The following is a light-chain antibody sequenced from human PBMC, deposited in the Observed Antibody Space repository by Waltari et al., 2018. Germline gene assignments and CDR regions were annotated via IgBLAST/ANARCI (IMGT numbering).Light chain of an antibody. V-gene: IGKV1-39*01. CDR3: QQSFSSPWT. CDR2: GAS. CDR1: QNIRTY. J-gene: IGKJ1*01. Sequence: DIQMTQSPSSLSASIGDTITVTCRASQNIRTYLNWYQQKPAKAPKLRIFGASSLPRGVPSRFTGSASGPEFTLTITNLQPDDFATYFCQQSFSSPWTFGQGTTV.